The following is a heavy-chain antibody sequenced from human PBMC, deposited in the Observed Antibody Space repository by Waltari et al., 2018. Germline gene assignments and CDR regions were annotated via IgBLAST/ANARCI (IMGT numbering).Heavy chain of an antibody. V-gene: IGHV3-74*01. D-gene: IGHD2-15*01. Sequence: EVQLVESGGGLVQPGGSLRLSCAASGFTFSSYGMHWVRQAPGKGLVWVSRINSDGSSTSYADSVKGRFTISRDNAKNTLYLQMNSLRAEDTAVYYCARDCGGSCYSDAFDIWGQGTMVTVSS. CDR1: GFTFSSYG. J-gene: IGHJ3*02. CDR2: INSDGSST. CDR3: ARDCGGSCYSDAFDI.